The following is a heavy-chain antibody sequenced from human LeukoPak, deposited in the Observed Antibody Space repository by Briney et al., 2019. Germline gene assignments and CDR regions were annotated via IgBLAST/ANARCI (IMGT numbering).Heavy chain of an antibody. Sequence: PSETLSLTCTGSGGSISSGSYCWSWIRQPAGKGLEWIGRIYTSGSTNYNPSLKSRVTISVDTSKNQFSLKLSSVTAADTAVYYCARGPIGTVVTPFDYWRQGTLVTVSS. J-gene: IGHJ4*02. CDR2: IYTSGST. CDR3: ARGPIGTVVTPFDY. CDR1: GGSISSGSYC. V-gene: IGHV4-61*02. D-gene: IGHD4-23*01.